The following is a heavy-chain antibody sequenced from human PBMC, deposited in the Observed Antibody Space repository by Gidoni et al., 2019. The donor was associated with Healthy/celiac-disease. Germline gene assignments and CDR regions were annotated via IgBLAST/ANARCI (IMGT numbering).Heavy chain of an antibody. J-gene: IGHJ3*02. V-gene: IGHV3-33*01. CDR3: ARDYSPMIVVVHDAFDI. Sequence: QVQLVESGGGVVQPGRSLRLSCAASGFTFRSSGMHWVRQAPGKGLEWVAVTWYDGSNKYYADSVKGRFTISRDKSKNTLYLQMNSLRAEDTAVYYCARDYSPMIVVVHDAFDIWGQGTMVTVSS. CDR1: GFTFRSSG. D-gene: IGHD3-22*01. CDR2: TWYDGSNK.